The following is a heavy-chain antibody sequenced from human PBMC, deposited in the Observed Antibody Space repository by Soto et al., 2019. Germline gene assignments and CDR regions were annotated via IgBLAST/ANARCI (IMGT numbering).Heavy chain of an antibody. CDR1: GYTFTSYD. J-gene: IGHJ4*02. Sequence: QVQLVQSGAEVKKPGASVKVSCKASGYTFTSYDINWVRQATGQGLEWMGWMNPNSGNTGYAQKFKGRVIMTRNTYISTAYMELSSLRSEEKAVYYCAGSSGWERQDFDYWGQGTLVTVSS. D-gene: IGHD6-19*01. V-gene: IGHV1-8*01. CDR3: AGSSGWERQDFDY. CDR2: MNPNSGNT.